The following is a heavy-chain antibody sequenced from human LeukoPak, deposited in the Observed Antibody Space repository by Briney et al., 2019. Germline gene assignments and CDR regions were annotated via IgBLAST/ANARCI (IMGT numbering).Heavy chain of an antibody. CDR3: ARGRYYYDSSGYYWYFDY. Sequence: SETLSLICTVSGGSISSYYWSWIRQPPGKGLEWIGYIYYSGSTNYNPSLKSRVTISVDTSKNQFSLKLSSVTAADTAVYYCARGRYYYDSSGYYWYFDYWGQGTLVTVSS. CDR2: IYYSGST. J-gene: IGHJ4*02. D-gene: IGHD3-22*01. V-gene: IGHV4-59*13. CDR1: GGSISSYY.